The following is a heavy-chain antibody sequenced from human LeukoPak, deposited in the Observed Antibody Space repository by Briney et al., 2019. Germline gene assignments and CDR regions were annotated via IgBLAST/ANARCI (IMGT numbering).Heavy chain of an antibody. D-gene: IGHD2-21*02. CDR3: ARGSKSYCGGDCYFDY. CDR2: IYSGGTT. J-gene: IGHJ4*02. Sequence: GGSLRLSCAASGFNVSSKYMSWVRQAPGKGLEWVSVIYSGGTTYYADSVKGRFTISRDNSKNTLYLQMSSLRAEDTAVYYCARGSKSYCGGDCYFDYWGQGTLVIVSS. CDR1: GFNVSSKY. V-gene: IGHV3-66*01.